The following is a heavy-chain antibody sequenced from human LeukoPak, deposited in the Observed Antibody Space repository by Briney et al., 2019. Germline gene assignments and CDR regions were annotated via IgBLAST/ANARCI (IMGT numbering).Heavy chain of an antibody. Sequence: PGWSLSLSCASCGFTFSCYAMSWVRQAPGKGREWVSGISGGGGGTYSADSVKGRFTISRDNSKNTLYLQMNSLRAGDTALYYCARRSDYFDCWGQGTLVTVSS. CDR2: ISGGGGGT. V-gene: IGHV3-23*01. J-gene: IGHJ4*02. CDR1: GFTFSCYA. CDR3: ARRSDYFDC. D-gene: IGHD3-3*01.